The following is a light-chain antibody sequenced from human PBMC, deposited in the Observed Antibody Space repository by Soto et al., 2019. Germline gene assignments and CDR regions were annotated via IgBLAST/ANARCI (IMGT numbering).Light chain of an antibody. CDR3: QQFDNLPMFA. Sequence: DIQLTQSPSSLSASVGDLVTITCQASQDISNYLNWYQQKPGKAPKLLIYDASNLKTGVPLRFSGSGSGTLFTFTISSLQPEDIGTYFCQQFDNLPMFAFGQGTK. CDR2: DAS. V-gene: IGKV1-33*01. J-gene: IGKJ2*01. CDR1: QDISNY.